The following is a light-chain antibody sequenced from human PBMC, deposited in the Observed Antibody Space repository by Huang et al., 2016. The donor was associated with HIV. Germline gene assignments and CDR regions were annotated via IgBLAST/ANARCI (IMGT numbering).Light chain of an antibody. CDR1: QSISSY. J-gene: IGKJ2*01. CDR2: AAT. CDR3: QQTYITPLT. Sequence: DIQMTQSPSSLSASVGDRVTITCRPSQSISSYLNWYQQKPGTAPKVLIYAATSLQSGVPSRFSGSGAGTDFTLTINNLQPEDSATYYCQQTYITPLTFGQGTKLEIK. V-gene: IGKV1-39*01.